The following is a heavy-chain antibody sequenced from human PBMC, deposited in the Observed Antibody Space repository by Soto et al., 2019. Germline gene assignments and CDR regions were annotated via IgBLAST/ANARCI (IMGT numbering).Heavy chain of an antibody. CDR1: GFTFSSYS. V-gene: IGHV3-48*01. J-gene: IGHJ6*03. Sequence: GGSLRLSCAASGFTFSSYSMNWVRQAPGKGLEWVSYISSSSSTRYYADSVKGRFTISRDNAKNSLYLQMNSLRAEDTAVYYCARDLVVVAADYYYYYMDVWGKGTTVTVSS. CDR3: ARDLVVVAADYYYYYMDV. D-gene: IGHD2-15*01. CDR2: ISSSSSTR.